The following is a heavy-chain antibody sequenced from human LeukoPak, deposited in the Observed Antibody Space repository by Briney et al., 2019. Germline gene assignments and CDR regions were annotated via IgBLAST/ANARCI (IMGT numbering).Heavy chain of an antibody. V-gene: IGHV5-51*01. Sequence: GESLKISCKGSGYSFTSYWIGWVRQMPGKGLEWMGIIYPGDSDTRYSPSFQGQVTISADKSLSTAYLQWSSLKASDTAMYYCASLGYCAGGRCYSRLTSPFDPWGQGTLVTVSS. CDR3: ASLGYCAGGRCYSRLTSPFDP. CDR1: GYSFTSYW. J-gene: IGHJ5*02. D-gene: IGHD2-15*01. CDR2: IYPGDSDT.